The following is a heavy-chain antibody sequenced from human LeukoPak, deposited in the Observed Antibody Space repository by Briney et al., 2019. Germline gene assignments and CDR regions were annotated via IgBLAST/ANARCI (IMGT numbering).Heavy chain of an antibody. CDR1: GFTFSSYY. D-gene: IGHD3-10*01. V-gene: IGHV3-64*01. J-gene: IGHJ4*02. Sequence: GGSLRLSCAASGFTFSSYYMHWVRQAPGRGLEYVSSIADNGYSTYYVNSVRGRFTVSRDNSKNTLYLQMNSLRVEDTAVYYCARENTLVRGTRNPFDYWGRGTLVTVSS. CDR3: ARENTLVRGTRNPFDY. CDR2: IADNGYST.